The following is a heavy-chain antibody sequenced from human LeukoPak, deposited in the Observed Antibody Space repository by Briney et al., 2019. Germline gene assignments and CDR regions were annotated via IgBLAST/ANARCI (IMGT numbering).Heavy chain of an antibody. V-gene: IGHV3-21*01. Sequence: PGGSLRLSCAASGFTSSSYSMNWVRQAPGKGLEWVSSISSSSSYVYYADSVKGRFTISRDNAKNSLYLQMNSLRAEDTAVYYCAREGYGEDNLDYWGQGTLVTVSS. CDR2: ISSSSSYV. CDR3: AREGYGEDNLDY. J-gene: IGHJ4*02. CDR1: GFTSSSYS. D-gene: IGHD4-17*01.